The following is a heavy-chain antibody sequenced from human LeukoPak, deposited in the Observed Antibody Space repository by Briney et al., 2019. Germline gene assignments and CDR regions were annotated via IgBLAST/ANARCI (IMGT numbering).Heavy chain of an antibody. V-gene: IGHV3-30*02. CDR3: ARDPRLLRSSDPGQGADYYYMDV. D-gene: IGHD3-3*01. CDR1: GLTFSSYG. J-gene: IGHJ6*03. Sequence: GGSLRLSCAASGLTFSSYGMHWVRQAPGKGLEWVAFIRYDGSNKYYAESVKGRFTTSRDNSKNTLYLQLNSLRAEDTAVYYCARDPRLLRSSDPGQGADYYYMDVWGKGTTVTVSS. CDR2: IRYDGSNK.